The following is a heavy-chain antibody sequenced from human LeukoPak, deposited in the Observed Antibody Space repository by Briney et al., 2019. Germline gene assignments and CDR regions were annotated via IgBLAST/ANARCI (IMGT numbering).Heavy chain of an antibody. V-gene: IGHV4-34*01. CDR3: ARGPTYYYDSSGYSFDY. J-gene: IGHJ4*02. CDR1: GGSFSGYY. Sequence: SETLSLTCAVYGGSFSGYYWSWIRQPPGKGLEWIGEINHSGGTNYNPSLKSRVTISVDTSKNQFSLKLSSVTAADTAVYYCARGPTYYYDSSGYSFDYWGQGTLVTVSS. CDR2: INHSGGT. D-gene: IGHD3-22*01.